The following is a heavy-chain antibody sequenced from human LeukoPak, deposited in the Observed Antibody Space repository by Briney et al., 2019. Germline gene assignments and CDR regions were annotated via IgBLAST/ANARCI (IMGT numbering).Heavy chain of an antibody. CDR2: IRYDGSNK. J-gene: IGHJ4*02. CDR1: GFTFSSYG. Sequence: QAGGSLRLSCAASGFTFSSYGMHWVRQAPGKGLEWVAFIRYDGSNKYYADSVKGRFTISRDNSKNTLDLQMNSLRAEDTAVYYCAKANGAIFGVAGYFDYWGQGTLVTVSS. D-gene: IGHD3-3*02. CDR3: AKANGAIFGVAGYFDY. V-gene: IGHV3-30*02.